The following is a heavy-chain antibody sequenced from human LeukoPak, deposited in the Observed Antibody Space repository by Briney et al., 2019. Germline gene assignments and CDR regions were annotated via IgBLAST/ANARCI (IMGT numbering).Heavy chain of an antibody. CDR1: GIIFGSYA. CDR2: ISGSGDST. CDR3: ATSTVAKYDY. Sequence: GGSLRLSCAASGIIFGSYAMTWVRQAPGKGLEWVSAISGSGDSTFNADSVKGRFTISRDNSKNTLYLQMNSLRAEDTALYYCATSTVAKYDYWGQGTLVAVSS. D-gene: IGHD4-11*01. J-gene: IGHJ4*02. V-gene: IGHV3-23*01.